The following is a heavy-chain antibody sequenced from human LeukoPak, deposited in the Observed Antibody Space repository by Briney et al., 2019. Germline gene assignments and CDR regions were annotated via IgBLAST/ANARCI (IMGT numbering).Heavy chain of an antibody. J-gene: IGHJ6*03. CDR3: ATKPYSSGWPPVVADYMDV. V-gene: IGHV1-24*01. Sequence: ASVKVSCKVSGYTLTELSMHWVRQAPGKGLEWMGGFDPEDGETIYAQKFQGRVTMTEDTSTDTAYMELSSLRSEDTAVYYCATKPYSSGWPPVVADYMDVWGKGTTVTVSS. D-gene: IGHD6-19*01. CDR2: FDPEDGET. CDR1: GYTLTELS.